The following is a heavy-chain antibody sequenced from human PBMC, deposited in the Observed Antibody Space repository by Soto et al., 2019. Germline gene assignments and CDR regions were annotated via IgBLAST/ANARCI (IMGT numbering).Heavy chain of an antibody. Sequence: PVKVYCKASGGTFSSYPIGWVRLIPEQGLERMGGIIPICGTANYAQKFQGRLTITADESTSTAYRELSSLRSEDTAVYYCARARENYDILTGYYSVAVYYFDYWGQGTLVTVSS. J-gene: IGHJ4*02. V-gene: IGHV1-69*13. CDR3: ARARENYDILTGYYSVAVYYFDY. CDR2: IIPICGTA. D-gene: IGHD3-9*01. CDR1: GGTFSSYP.